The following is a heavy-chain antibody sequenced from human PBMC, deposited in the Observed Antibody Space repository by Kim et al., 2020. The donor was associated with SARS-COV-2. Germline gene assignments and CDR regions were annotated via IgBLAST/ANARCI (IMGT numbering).Heavy chain of an antibody. CDR1: GYSFMNYG. CDR2: ISGNDGET. J-gene: IGHJ5*02. CDR3: ARDWDSRTDNFDP. Sequence: ASVKVSCTASGYSFMNYGISWVRQAPGQGLEWMGWISGNDGETNFGEKFEDRVTMTTDTATNTVYMEVRGLTSDDTAVYYCARDWDSRTDNFDPWGQGTLVIVSS. D-gene: IGHD1-1*01. V-gene: IGHV1-18*01.